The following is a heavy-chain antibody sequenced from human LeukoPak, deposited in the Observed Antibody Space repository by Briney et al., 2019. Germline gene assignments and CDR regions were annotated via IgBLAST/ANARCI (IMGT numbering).Heavy chain of an antibody. D-gene: IGHD2-2*01. CDR3: ARPREDIVVVPAAIGDY. CDR1: GFTFSSYA. J-gene: IGHJ4*02. Sequence: GGSLRLSCAASGFTFSSYAMHWVRQAPGKGLEWVAVISYDGSNKYYADSVKGRFTISRDNSKNTLYLQMNSLRAEDTAVYYCARPREDIVVVPAAIGDYWGQGTLVTVSS. CDR2: ISYDGSNK. V-gene: IGHV3-30-3*01.